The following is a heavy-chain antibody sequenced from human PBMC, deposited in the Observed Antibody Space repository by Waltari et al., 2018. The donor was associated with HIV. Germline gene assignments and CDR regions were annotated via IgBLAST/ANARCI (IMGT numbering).Heavy chain of an antibody. Sequence: QIPLVQSGAEVKKPGASVKVSCQASGYNFGGYGISRVRRVAGQGLAGVGWSGTNNGNTKYGQKFQERVTMTTDTTMSTAYMELRSLRSDDTAVFYCASSERSQDQQLVSFFDYWGQGTLVIVSS. CDR2: SGTNNGNT. V-gene: IGHV1-18*04. CDR1: GYNFGGYG. J-gene: IGHJ4*02. D-gene: IGHD1-1*01. CDR3: ASSERSQDQQLVSFFDY.